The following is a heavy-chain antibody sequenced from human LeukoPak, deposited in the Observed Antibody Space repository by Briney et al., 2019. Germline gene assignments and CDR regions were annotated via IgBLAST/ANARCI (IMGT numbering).Heavy chain of an antibody. CDR3: ARGPTCSSTSCYRSQYYYYYMDV. Sequence: SETLSLTCSVSGDSVSSSDYYWTWIRQPPGKGLEWIGHIYHDGNIFYNPSLQSRVSILVDRSKNQFSLRLTSVTAADTAKYYCARGPTCSSTSCYRSQYYYYYMDVWGKGTTVTVSS. CDR2: IYHDGNI. D-gene: IGHD2-2*01. V-gene: IGHV4-30-2*01. CDR1: GDSVSSSDYY. J-gene: IGHJ6*03.